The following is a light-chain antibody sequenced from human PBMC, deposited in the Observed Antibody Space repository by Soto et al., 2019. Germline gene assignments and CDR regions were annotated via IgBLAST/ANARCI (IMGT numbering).Light chain of an antibody. CDR1: SSDVGAYNY. CDR2: EVS. J-gene: IGLJ2*01. V-gene: IGLV2-14*01. CDR3: SSLTSSSTSVV. Sequence: QSVLTQPASVSGSPGQSITISCSGTSSDVGAYNYVSWYQQHPGKAPKLMIYEVSHRPSGVSTRFSGSKSGNTASLTISGLQAQDEADYYCSSLTSSSTSVVFGGGTKLTVL.